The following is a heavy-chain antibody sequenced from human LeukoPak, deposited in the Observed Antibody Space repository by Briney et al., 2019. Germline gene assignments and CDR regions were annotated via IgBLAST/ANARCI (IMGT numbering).Heavy chain of an antibody. J-gene: IGHJ3*02. Sequence: SETLSLTCTVSGYSISSGYYWGWIRQPPGKGLEWMGTINHSGSTYYNPSLKSRVNISLDTSKNQFSLKLSSVTAADTAVYYCARESGGITMIVVVPDAFDIWGQGTMVTVSS. CDR2: INHSGST. CDR1: GYSISSGYY. CDR3: ARESGGITMIVVVPDAFDI. V-gene: IGHV4-38-2*02. D-gene: IGHD3-22*01.